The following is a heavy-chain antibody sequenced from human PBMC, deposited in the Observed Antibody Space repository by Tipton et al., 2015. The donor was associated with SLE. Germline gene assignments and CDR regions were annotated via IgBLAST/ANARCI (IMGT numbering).Heavy chain of an antibody. J-gene: IGHJ3*02. CDR2: IYYSGST. V-gene: IGHV4-39*07. Sequence: TLSLTCTVSGGSISSSNHYWGWIRQPPGKGLEWIGSIYYSGSTYYSPSLESRVTISVDTSKKQFSLKLTSMTAADTAVYYCASQYYNHYGHAFDIWGQGTLVTVSS. CDR3: ASQYYNHYGHAFDI. D-gene: IGHD3-10*01. CDR1: GGSISSSNHY.